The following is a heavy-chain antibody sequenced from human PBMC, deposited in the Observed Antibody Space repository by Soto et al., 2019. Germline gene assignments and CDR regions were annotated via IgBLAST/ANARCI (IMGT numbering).Heavy chain of an antibody. J-gene: IGHJ6*02. CDR3: ARGSAAGVYCYGMDV. Sequence: QLQLVESGGGVVQPGRSLRLSCAASGFTFSSYAMHWVRQAPGEGLEWVALISYAGGDKYDADSVKGRFTISRDNSKNTVYLQMNSLKVEDTAVYYCARGSAAGVYCYGMDVWGQGTTVTVSS. CDR2: ISYAGGDK. CDR1: GFTFSSYA. V-gene: IGHV3-30-3*01. D-gene: IGHD6-13*01.